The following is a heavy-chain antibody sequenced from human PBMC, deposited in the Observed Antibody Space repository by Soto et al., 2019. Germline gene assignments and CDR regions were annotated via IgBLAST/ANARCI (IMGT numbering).Heavy chain of an antibody. Sequence: GPTLVNPTQTLTLTCTLSGISLSTSGVGLGWIRQTPGKALEWLALVYWNDDKHYSPSLKSRLTITKDTSKNQAILTMTNMDPVDTATYYCARGLATLPVFSFDIWGQGTVVTVSS. CDR3: ARGLATLPVFSFDI. J-gene: IGHJ3*02. CDR1: GISLSTSGVG. D-gene: IGHD1-1*01. V-gene: IGHV2-5*01. CDR2: VYWNDDK.